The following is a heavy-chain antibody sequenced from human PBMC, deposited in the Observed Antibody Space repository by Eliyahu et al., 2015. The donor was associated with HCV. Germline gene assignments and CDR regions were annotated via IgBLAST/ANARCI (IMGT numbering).Heavy chain of an antibody. CDR3: ARDNWGSLDY. CDR1: GGSISSGDYH. CDR2: SSNSGTN. Sequence: QVQLQESGPGLVKPSETLSLTCTVSGGSISSGDYHWGWIRQPPGVGLEWIAFSSNSGTNNHNPSLKSRVTITIDTSKNQFSLKLNSVTAADTAVYYCARDNWGSLDYWGQGTLVTVSS. J-gene: IGHJ4*02. V-gene: IGHV4-61*08. D-gene: IGHD7-27*01.